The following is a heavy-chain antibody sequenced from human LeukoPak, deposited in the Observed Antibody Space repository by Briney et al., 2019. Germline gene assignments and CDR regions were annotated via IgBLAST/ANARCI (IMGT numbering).Heavy chain of an antibody. V-gene: IGHV3-7*01. Sequence: GGSLRLSCAASGFTFSSYWMSWVRQAPGKGLEWVANIKQDGSEKYYVDSVKGRFTISRDNSKNTLYLQMNSLRAEDTAVYYCAKESDYGSGFDYWGQGTLVTVSS. J-gene: IGHJ4*02. D-gene: IGHD3-10*01. CDR1: GFTFSSYW. CDR3: AKESDYGSGFDY. CDR2: IKQDGSEK.